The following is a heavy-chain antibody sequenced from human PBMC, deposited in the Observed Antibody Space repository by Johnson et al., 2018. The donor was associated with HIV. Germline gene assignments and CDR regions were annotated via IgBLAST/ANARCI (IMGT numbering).Heavy chain of an antibody. Sequence: VQLVESGGDLVQPGGSLRLSCVGSGFTFSTNWMHWVRQAPGKGLVWVSRINSDGSSTSYADSVKGRFTISRDNAKNTLYPQMDSLGAEDTAVYYCAKGMGELLRIDAFDIWGQGTMVTVSS. J-gene: IGHJ3*02. D-gene: IGHD1-26*01. CDR2: INSDGSST. CDR3: AKGMGELLRIDAFDI. V-gene: IGHV3-74*01. CDR1: GFTFSTNW.